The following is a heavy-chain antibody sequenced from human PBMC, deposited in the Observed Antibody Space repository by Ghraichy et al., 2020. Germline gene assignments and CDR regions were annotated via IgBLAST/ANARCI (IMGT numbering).Heavy chain of an antibody. CDR3: ARGVWGHSSSWYTGYWYFDL. V-gene: IGHV3-7*01. D-gene: IGHD6-13*01. CDR2: IKQDGSEK. Sequence: GESLNISCAASGFTFSSYWMSWVRQAPGKGLEWVANIKQDGSEKYYVDSVKGRFTISRDNAKNSLYLQMNSLRAEDTAVYYCARGVWGHSSSWYTGYWYFDLWGRGTLVTVSS. CDR1: GFTFSSYW. J-gene: IGHJ2*01.